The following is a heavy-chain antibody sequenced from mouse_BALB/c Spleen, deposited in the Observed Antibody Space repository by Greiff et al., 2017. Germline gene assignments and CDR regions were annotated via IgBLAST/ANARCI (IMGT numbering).Heavy chain of an antibody. J-gene: IGHJ3*01. V-gene: IGHV1-87*01. D-gene: IGHD2-3*01. CDR2: IYPGDGDT. Sequence: VQRVESGAELARPGASVKLSCKASGYTFTSYWMQWVKQRPGQGLEWIGAIYPGDGDTRYTQKFKGKATLTADKSSSTAYMQLSSLASEDSAVYYCARGDDPAWFAYWGQGTLVTVSA. CDR3: ARGDDPAWFAY. CDR1: GYTFTSYW.